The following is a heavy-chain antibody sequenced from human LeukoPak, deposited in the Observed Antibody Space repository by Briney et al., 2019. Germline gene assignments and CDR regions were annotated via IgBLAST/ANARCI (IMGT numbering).Heavy chain of an antibody. D-gene: IGHD1-26*01. CDR3: AKDSGSAINGMDV. V-gene: IGHV3-23*01. CDR2: ISGSGGST. Sequence: PGGSLRLSCAASGFTFSSYAMSWVRQAPGKGLEWVSAISGSGGSTYYADSVKGRFTISRDNSKNTLYLQMSSLRAEDTAVYYCAKDSGSAINGMDVWGQGTTVTVSS. CDR1: GFTFSSYA. J-gene: IGHJ6*02.